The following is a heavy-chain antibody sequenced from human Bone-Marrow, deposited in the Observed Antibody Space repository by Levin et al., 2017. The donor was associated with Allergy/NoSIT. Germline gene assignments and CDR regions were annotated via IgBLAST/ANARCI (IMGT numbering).Heavy chain of an antibody. V-gene: IGHV2-70*04. CDR1: GFSLSTSGMR. Sequence: GSGPTLVKPTQTLTLTCTFSGFSLSTSGMRVSWIRQPPGKALEWLARIDWDDDKFYSTSLKTRLTISKDTSKNQVVLTMTNMDPVDTATYYCASCVTTVLEGCVWGKGTTVTVSS. CDR2: IDWDDDK. D-gene: IGHD4-11*01. J-gene: IGHJ6*04. CDR3: ASCVTTVLEGCV.